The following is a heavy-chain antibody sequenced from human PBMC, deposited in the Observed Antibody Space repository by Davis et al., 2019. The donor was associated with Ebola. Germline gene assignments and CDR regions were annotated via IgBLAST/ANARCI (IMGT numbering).Heavy chain of an antibody. CDR2: INHSGST. CDR3: ATSQDCSSTSCDNWFDP. V-gene: IGHV4-34*01. CDR1: GGSFSTYY. Sequence: MPSETLSLTCAVYGGSFSTYYWSWIRQPPGMGLEWIGEINHSGSTNYNPSLKSRVTISVETSKNQFSLKLTSVTAADTAVYYCATSQDCSSTSCDNWFDPWGQGTLVTVSS. D-gene: IGHD2-2*01. J-gene: IGHJ5*02.